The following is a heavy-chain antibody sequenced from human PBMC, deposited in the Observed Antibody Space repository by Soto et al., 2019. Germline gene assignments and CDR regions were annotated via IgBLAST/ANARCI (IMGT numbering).Heavy chain of an antibody. CDR3: ARDRNGAGNYVDY. V-gene: IGHV4-30-4*01. D-gene: IGHD6-19*01. CDR1: GGSISSGDYY. Sequence: QVQLQESGPGLVKPSQTLSLTCTVSGGSISSGDYYWSWIRQPPGKGLEWIGYIYYSGSTYYNPSLKSRVTISVDTSKNQFSLKLSSVTVADTAVYYCARDRNGAGNYVDYWGQGTLVTVSS. J-gene: IGHJ4*02. CDR2: IYYSGST.